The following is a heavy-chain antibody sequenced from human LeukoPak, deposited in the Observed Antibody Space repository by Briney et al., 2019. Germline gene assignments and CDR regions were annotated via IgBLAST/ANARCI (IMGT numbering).Heavy chain of an antibody. J-gene: IGHJ3*02. V-gene: IGHV3-30*02. CDR3: AKDIYRITMIVVAGEIDAFDI. CDR1: GFTFSSYG. Sequence: GGSLRLSCAASGFTFSSYGMHWVRQAPGKGLEWVAFIRYDGSNKYYADSVKGRFTISRDNSKNTLYLQMNSLRAEDTAVYYCAKDIYRITMIVVAGEIDAFDIWGQGTMVTVSS. CDR2: IRYDGSNK. D-gene: IGHD3-22*01.